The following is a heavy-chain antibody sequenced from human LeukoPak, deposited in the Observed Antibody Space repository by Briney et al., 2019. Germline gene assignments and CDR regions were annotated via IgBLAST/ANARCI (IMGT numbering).Heavy chain of an antibody. V-gene: IGHV3-23*01. J-gene: IGHJ4*02. CDR3: AKVKGVGSCYKY. D-gene: IGHD2-2*02. CDR2: ISGSGGST. Sequence: GGSLRLSCAAPGFTFSSYAMSWVRQAPGKGLEWVSAISGSGGSTYYADSVKGRFTISRDNSKNTLYLQMNSLRAEDTAVYYCAKVKGVGSCYKYWGQGTLVTVSS. CDR1: GFTFSSYA.